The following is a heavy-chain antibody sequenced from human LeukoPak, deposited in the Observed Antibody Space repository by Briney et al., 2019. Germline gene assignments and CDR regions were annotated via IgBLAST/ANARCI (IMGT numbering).Heavy chain of an antibody. Sequence: WASVKVSCKASGGTFSSYAISWVRQAPGQGLEWMGGIIPIFGTANYAQKFQGRVTITADKSTSTAYMELSSLRSEDTAVYYCARVASSSSWYGGYYFDYWGQGTLVTVSS. V-gene: IGHV1-69*06. D-gene: IGHD6-13*01. CDR2: IIPIFGTA. J-gene: IGHJ4*02. CDR1: GGTFSSYA. CDR3: ARVASSSSWYGGYYFDY.